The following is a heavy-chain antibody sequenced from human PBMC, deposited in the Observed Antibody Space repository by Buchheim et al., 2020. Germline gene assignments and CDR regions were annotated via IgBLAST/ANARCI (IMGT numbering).Heavy chain of an antibody. CDR2: ISSSSSYI. Sequence: EVQLVESGGGLVKPGGSLRLSCAASGFTFSSYSMNWVRQAPGKGLEWVSSISSSSSYIYYADSVKGRFTISRDNAKNSLYLQMNSLRAEDTSVYYCASLRFGELFTPPHYWGQGTL. D-gene: IGHD3-10*01. V-gene: IGHV3-21*01. CDR3: ASLRFGELFTPPHY. CDR1: GFTFSSYS. J-gene: IGHJ4*02.